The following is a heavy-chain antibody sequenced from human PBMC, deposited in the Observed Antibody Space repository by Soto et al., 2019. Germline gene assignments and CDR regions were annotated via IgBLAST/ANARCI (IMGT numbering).Heavy chain of an antibody. Sequence: SVKVSCKASGGTFSSYAISWVRQAPGQGLEWMGGIIPIFGTANYAQKFQGRVTITADESTSTAYMELSSLRSEDTAVYYCARDRDSNYAPFDYWGQGTLVTVSS. CDR2: IIPIFGTA. CDR1: GGTFSSYA. V-gene: IGHV1-69*13. J-gene: IGHJ4*02. CDR3: ARDRDSNYAPFDY. D-gene: IGHD4-4*01.